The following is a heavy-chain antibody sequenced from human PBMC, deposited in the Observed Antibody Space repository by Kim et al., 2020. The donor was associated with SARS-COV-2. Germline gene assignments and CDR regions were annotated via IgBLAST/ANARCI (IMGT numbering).Heavy chain of an antibody. CDR1: GFTFSSYD. J-gene: IGHJ4*02. V-gene: IGHV3-13*04. CDR3: ASGDSSSWFGPPGGY. D-gene: IGHD6-13*01. CDR2: IGTAGDT. Sequence: GGSLRLSCAASGFTFSSYDMHWVRQATGKGLEWVPAIGTAGDTYYPGSVKGRFTISRENAKNSLYLQMNSLRAGDTAVYYCASGDSSSWFGPPGGYWGQGTLVTVSS.